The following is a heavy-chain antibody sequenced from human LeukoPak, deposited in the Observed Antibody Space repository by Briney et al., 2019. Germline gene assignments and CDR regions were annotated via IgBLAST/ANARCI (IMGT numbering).Heavy chain of an antibody. D-gene: IGHD3-16*02. Sequence: GGSLRLSYSVSEFTFSSYVMHWVRQAPGKGLESVSAISSNGGSTYYADSVKGRFTISRDNSKNTLYLQMSSLRAEDTAVYYCVRGFTFGGVIDNWGQGTLVTVSS. CDR3: VRGFTFGGVIDN. CDR1: EFTFSSYV. V-gene: IGHV3-64D*06. J-gene: IGHJ4*02. CDR2: ISSNGGST.